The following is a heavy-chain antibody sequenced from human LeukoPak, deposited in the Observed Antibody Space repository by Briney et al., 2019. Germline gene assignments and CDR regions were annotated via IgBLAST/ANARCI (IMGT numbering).Heavy chain of an antibody. CDR3: AKDVDGDYETGGFFDY. Sequence: GGSLRLSCAASGFTFDDYAMHWVRQAPGKGLEWVSGISWNSGSIGYADSVKGRFTISRDNAKNSLYLQMNSLRAEDTALYYCAKDVDGDYETGGFFDYWGQGTLVTVSS. CDR1: GFTFDDYA. CDR2: ISWNSGSI. J-gene: IGHJ4*02. V-gene: IGHV3-9*01. D-gene: IGHD4-17*01.